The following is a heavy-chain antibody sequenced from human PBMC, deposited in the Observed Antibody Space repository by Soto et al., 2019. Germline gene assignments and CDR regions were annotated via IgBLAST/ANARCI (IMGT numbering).Heavy chain of an antibody. J-gene: IGHJ6*02. CDR3: ARGRRVFPMEPYFYYGLDV. V-gene: IGHV3-11*06. Sequence: LRLSCAGSGFTFSDYYMSWIRQAPGEGLEWVSYISSSSRYTNYPDSVKGRFTISRDNAKNSLYLQMNSLRADDTAVYYCARGRRVFPMEPYFYYGLDVWGQGTTVTVSS. CDR1: GFTFSDYY. CDR2: ISSSSRYT. D-gene: IGHD2-8*01.